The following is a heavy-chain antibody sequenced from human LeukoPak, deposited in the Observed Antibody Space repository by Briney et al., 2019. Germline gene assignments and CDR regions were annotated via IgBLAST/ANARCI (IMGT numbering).Heavy chain of an antibody. D-gene: IGHD6-13*01. V-gene: IGHV3-23*01. CDR1: GFTFSSYA. Sequence: GGSLRLSCAASGFTFSSYAMSWVRQAPGKGLEWVSAISGSGGSTYYADSVKGRFTISRDNSKNTLYLQMNSLRAEDTAVYYCAKGIGIAAAEPYYFDYWGQGTLVTVSS. CDR3: AKGIGIAAAEPYYFDY. J-gene: IGHJ4*02. CDR2: ISGSGGST.